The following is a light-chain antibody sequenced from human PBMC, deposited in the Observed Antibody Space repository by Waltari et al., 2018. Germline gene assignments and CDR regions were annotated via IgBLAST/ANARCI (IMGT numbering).Light chain of an antibody. CDR1: QSVGST. CDR3: QQYYNWLWT. Sequence: EIVMTQSPATLSVSLGERATLSCRASQSVGSTLAWYQQSPGQAPRLLIYGASTRATGVPARFSGSGSGTEFTLTISSLQSEDFAIYYCQQYYNWLWTFGQGTKVEIK. J-gene: IGKJ1*01. CDR2: GAS. V-gene: IGKV3-15*01.